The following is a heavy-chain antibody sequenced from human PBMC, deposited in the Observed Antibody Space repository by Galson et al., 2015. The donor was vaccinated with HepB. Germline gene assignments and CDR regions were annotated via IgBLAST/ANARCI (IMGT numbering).Heavy chain of an antibody. V-gene: IGHV3-30*04. Sequence: SLRLSCAASGFTFNSYAMHWVRQAPGKGLQWVAVITYDGTNKFYARSVKGRFTISRGNSGNTLFLHMNSLRPEDTALYYCVKGGGYSAIRGRGGFDSWGQGALVTVSS. J-gene: IGHJ4*02. CDR2: ITYDGTNK. CDR1: GFTFNSYA. D-gene: IGHD5-12*01. CDR3: VKGGGYSAIRGRGGFDS.